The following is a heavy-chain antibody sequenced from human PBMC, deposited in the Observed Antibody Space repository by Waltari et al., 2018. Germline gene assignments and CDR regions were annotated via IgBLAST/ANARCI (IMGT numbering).Heavy chain of an antibody. Sequence: QVQLVQSGAEVKKPGASVKVSCKVSGYTLTALSMHWVRQAPGNGLEWMGGFDPEDGETIYAQKFQGRVTMTEDTSTDTAYMELSSLRSEDTAVYYCATGVQQGGVVQQWLAIDYWGQGTLVTVSS. CDR1: GYTLTALS. V-gene: IGHV1-24*01. D-gene: IGHD6-19*01. CDR2: FDPEDGET. CDR3: ATGVQQGGVVQQWLAIDY. J-gene: IGHJ4*02.